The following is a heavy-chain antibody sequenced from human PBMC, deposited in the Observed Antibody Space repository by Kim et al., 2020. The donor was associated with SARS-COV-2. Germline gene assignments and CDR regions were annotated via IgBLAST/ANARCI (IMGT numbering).Heavy chain of an antibody. D-gene: IGHD1-26*01. J-gene: IGHJ6*02. CDR2: ISYDGSNK. CDR1: GFTFSSYA. V-gene: IGHV3-30*04. Sequence: GGSLRLSCAASGFTFSSYAMHWVRQAPGKGLEWVAVISYDGSNKYYADSVKGRFTISRDNSKNTLYLQMNSLRAEDTAVYYCARVIARGSPNYYYYGMDVWGQGTTVTVSS. CDR3: ARVIARGSPNYYYYGMDV.